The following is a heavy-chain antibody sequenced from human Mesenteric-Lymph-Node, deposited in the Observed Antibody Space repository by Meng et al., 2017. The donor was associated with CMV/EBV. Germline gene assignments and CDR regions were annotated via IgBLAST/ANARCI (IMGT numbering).Heavy chain of an antibody. Sequence: ASVKVSCKASGYTFTGYFIHWVRQAPGQGLEWMGWMNPNSGRTAYAQKFQGRFTMTRDTSISTVYMELSNLRSEDTAMYYCARRFNSVVAGDWFDPWGQGTLVTVSS. CDR2: MNPNSGRT. J-gene: IGHJ5*02. CDR1: GYTFTGYF. V-gene: IGHV1-8*02. CDR3: ARRFNSVVAGDWFDP. D-gene: IGHD6-19*01.